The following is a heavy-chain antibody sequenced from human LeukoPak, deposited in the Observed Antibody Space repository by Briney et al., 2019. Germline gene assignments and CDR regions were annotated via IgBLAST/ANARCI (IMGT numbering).Heavy chain of an antibody. CDR1: GFTFSSYA. V-gene: IGHV3-30-3*01. J-gene: IGHJ4*02. D-gene: IGHD5-24*01. CDR2: ISYDGSNK. CDR3: AKERVSVERWLQLGYFDY. Sequence: GGSLRLSCAASGFTFSSYAMHWVRQAPGKGLEWVAVISYDGSNKYYADSVKGRFTISRDNSKNTLYLQMNSLRAEDTAVYYCAKERVSVERWLQLGYFDYWGQGTLVTVSS.